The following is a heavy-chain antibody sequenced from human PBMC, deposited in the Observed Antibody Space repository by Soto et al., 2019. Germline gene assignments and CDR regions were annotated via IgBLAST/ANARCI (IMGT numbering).Heavy chain of an antibody. Sequence: QVQLVQSGAEVKKPGSSVKVSCKASGGTFSSYAISWVRQAPGQGLEWMGGIIPIFGTANYAQKFQGRVTXTADESTSTAXXEXSXXRSEDTAVYYCARGPNTYYYDSSGYQLRRDNWFDPWGQGTLVTVSS. D-gene: IGHD3-22*01. CDR2: IIPIFGTA. CDR3: ARGPNTYYYDSSGYQLRRDNWFDP. J-gene: IGHJ5*02. V-gene: IGHV1-69*12. CDR1: GGTFSSYA.